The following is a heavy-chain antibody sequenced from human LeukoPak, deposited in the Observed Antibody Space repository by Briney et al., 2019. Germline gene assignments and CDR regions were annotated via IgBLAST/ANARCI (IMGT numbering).Heavy chain of an antibody. V-gene: IGHV3-15*01. CDR3: ARDQSFPGTYFDY. Sequence: GGSLRLPCAASGFTFSNAWMSWVRQAPGKGLEWVGRIKSKTDGGTTDYAAPVKGRFTISRDDSKDTLYLQMNSLRAEDTAVYYCARDQSFPGTYFDYWGQGTLVTVSS. CDR1: GFTFSNAW. J-gene: IGHJ4*02. CDR2: IKSKTDGGTT. D-gene: IGHD1-26*01.